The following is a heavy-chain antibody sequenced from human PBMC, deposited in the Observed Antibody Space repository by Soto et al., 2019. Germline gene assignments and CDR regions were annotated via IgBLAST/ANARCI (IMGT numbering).Heavy chain of an antibody. Sequence: SETLSLTCKVSGGSMRGYSWSWIRQTPGEGLEWIGYVSHSGRTDYSPSLKNRVTISLDMSKNHFALHVNSVDPADTAVYYCARVAMENYHDMWSGSTSSAVDVWGQGTTVTVSS. J-gene: IGHJ6*02. V-gene: IGHV4-59*13. CDR1: GGSMRGYS. CDR2: VSHSGRT. CDR3: ARVAMENYHDMWSGSTSSAVDV. D-gene: IGHD3-3*01.